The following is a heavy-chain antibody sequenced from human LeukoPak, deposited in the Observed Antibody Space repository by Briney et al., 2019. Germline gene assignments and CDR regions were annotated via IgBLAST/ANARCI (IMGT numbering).Heavy chain of an antibody. Sequence: GGSLRLSCAASGFTFSRYWMTWVRQARGKGLEWVANMKQDGSEKYYVDSVKGRFTISRDNAKNSLYLQMNSLRAEDTAVYYCARDDRSFDYWGQGTLVTVSS. V-gene: IGHV3-7*05. CDR1: GFTFSRYW. CDR3: ARDDRSFDY. J-gene: IGHJ4*02. CDR2: MKQDGSEK.